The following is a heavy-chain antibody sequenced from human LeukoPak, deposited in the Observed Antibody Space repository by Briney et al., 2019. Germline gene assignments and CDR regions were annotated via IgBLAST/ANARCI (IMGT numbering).Heavy chain of an antibody. D-gene: IGHD4-17*01. Sequence: ASVKVSCKASGGTFSSYAISWVRQAPGQGLEWMGGIIPIFGTANYAQKFQGRVTITADKSTSTAYMELSSLRSEDTAVYYCARGRYEYGDLNFDYWGQGTLVTVSS. CDR1: GGTFSSYA. CDR3: ARGRYEYGDLNFDY. J-gene: IGHJ4*02. V-gene: IGHV1-69*06. CDR2: IIPIFGTA.